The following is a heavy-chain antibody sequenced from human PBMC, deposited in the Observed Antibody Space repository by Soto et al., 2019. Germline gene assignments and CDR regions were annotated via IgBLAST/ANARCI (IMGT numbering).Heavy chain of an antibody. CDR2: INYSGNT. CDR3: ARVTSSNWYFDF. CDR1: GGSIRNYY. J-gene: IGHJ4*02. V-gene: IGHV4-59*01. Sequence: SETRSLTCRVSGGSIRNYYWSWIRQPPGKGLEWIGAINYSGNTNYNPSLKSRVTISVDTSKNQFSLKLNSMTAADTALYYCARVTSSNWYFDFWGQGPLVTVSS. D-gene: IGHD6-13*01.